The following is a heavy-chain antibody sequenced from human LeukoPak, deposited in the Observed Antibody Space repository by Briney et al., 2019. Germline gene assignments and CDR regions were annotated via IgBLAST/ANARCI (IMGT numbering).Heavy chain of an antibody. CDR1: GFTFSSYA. CDR3: AKDGWDY. V-gene: IGHV3-23*01. J-gene: IGHJ4*02. Sequence: GALRLSCAASGFTFSSYAMSWVRQAPGEGLEWVSRISGSGGSTYYADSVKGRFTISRDTSKNTLYLQMNSLRAEDTAVYYCAKDGWDYWGQGTLVTVSS. D-gene: IGHD2-15*01. CDR2: ISGSGGST.